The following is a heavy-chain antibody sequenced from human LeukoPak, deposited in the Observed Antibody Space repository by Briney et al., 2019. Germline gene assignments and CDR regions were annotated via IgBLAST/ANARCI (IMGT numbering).Heavy chain of an antibody. Sequence: SETLSLTCTVSGGSISSYYWSWIRQPPGKGLEWIGYIYYSGSTNYNPFLKSRVTISVDTSKNQFSLKLSSVTAADTAVYYCARGDTMAHDYWGQGTLVTVSS. CDR3: ARGDTMAHDY. D-gene: IGHD3-10*01. CDR1: GGSISSYY. J-gene: IGHJ4*02. V-gene: IGHV4-59*01. CDR2: IYYSGST.